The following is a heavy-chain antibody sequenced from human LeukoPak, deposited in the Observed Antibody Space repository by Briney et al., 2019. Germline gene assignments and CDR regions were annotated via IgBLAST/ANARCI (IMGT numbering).Heavy chain of an antibody. J-gene: IGHJ6*03. Sequence: GASVKVSCKASGGTFSSYAISWVRQAPGQGLEWMGGIIPIFGTANYAQKFQGRVTITTDESTSTAYMELSSLRSEDTAVYYCARVDGYNSAYYYYMDVWGKGTTVTVSS. D-gene: IGHD5-24*01. CDR3: ARVDGYNSAYYYYMDV. CDR1: GGTFSSYA. CDR2: IIPIFGTA. V-gene: IGHV1-69*05.